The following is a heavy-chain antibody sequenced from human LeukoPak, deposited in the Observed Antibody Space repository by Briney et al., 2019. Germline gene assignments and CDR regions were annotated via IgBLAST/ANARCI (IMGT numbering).Heavy chain of an antibody. J-gene: IGHJ6*03. CDR2: ISSSSSYI. V-gene: IGHV3-21*04. Sequence: PGGSLRLSCAASGFTFSSYSMNWVRQAPGKGLEWVSSISSSSSYIYYADSVKGRFTISRDNAKNTLYLQMNSLRAEDTAVYYCAKSGTSYDFWSGSDYYMDVWGKGTTVTVSS. CDR3: AKSGTSYDFWSGSDYYMDV. CDR1: GFTFSSYS. D-gene: IGHD3-3*01.